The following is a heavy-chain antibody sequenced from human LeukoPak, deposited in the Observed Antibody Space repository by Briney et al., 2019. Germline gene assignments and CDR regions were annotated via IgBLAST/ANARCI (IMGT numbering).Heavy chain of an antibody. Sequence: GASVKVSCKASGYTFTGYYIHWVRQAPGQGLEWMGRINPNSGGTNYAQKFQGRVTMTRDTSISTAYMELSRLRSDDTAVHYCARVVDSSGYYNDYWGQGTLVTVSS. D-gene: IGHD3-22*01. V-gene: IGHV1-2*06. CDR3: ARVVDSSGYYNDY. CDR1: GYTFTGYY. CDR2: INPNSGGT. J-gene: IGHJ4*02.